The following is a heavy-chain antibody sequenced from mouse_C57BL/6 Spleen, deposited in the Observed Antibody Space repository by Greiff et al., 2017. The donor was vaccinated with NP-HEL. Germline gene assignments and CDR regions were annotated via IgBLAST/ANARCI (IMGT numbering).Heavy chain of an antibody. CDR2: IWTGGGT. CDR3: ARNSGFPSIYAMDY. CDR1: GFSLTSYA. V-gene: IGHV2-9-1*01. Sequence: VQRVESGPGLVAPSQSLSITCTVSGFSLTSYAISWVRQPPGTGLEWLGVIWTGGGTNYNSALKSRLSISKDNSKSQVFLKMNSLQTDDTARYYCARNSGFPSIYAMDYWGQGTSVTVSS. D-gene: IGHD2-10*02. J-gene: IGHJ4*01.